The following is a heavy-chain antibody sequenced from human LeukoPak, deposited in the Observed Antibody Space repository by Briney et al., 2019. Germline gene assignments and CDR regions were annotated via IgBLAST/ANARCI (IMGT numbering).Heavy chain of an antibody. D-gene: IGHD4-17*01. CDR3: ARARATVTTSVGDY. J-gene: IGHJ4*02. CDR2: IYTSGST. Sequence: SETLSLTCTVSGGSISSSSYYWGWIRQPPGKGLEWIGYIYTSGSTNYNPSLKSRVTISVDTSKNQFSLKLSSVTAADTAVYYCARARATVTTSVGDYWGQGTLVTVSS. V-gene: IGHV4-61*05. CDR1: GGSISSSSYY.